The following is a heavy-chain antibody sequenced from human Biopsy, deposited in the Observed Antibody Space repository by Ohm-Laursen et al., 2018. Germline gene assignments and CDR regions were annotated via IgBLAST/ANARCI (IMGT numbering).Heavy chain of an antibody. CDR3: ARDYDTSGYYYVS. J-gene: IGHJ5*02. CDR2: IFYRGST. CDR1: GGSISNNNYY. V-gene: IGHV4-39*01. Sequence: SDTLSLTCPVSGGSISNNNYYWGWIRQPPGKGLERLGSIFYRGSTHYKPSLKSRVNISVDTSKNQASRKLNSVTAADTAVYYCARDYDTSGYYYVSWGQGTLVTVSS. D-gene: IGHD3-22*01.